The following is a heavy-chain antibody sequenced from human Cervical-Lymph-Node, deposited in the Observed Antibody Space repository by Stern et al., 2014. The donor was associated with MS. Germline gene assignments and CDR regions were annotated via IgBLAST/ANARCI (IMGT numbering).Heavy chain of an antibody. Sequence: QVQLVQSGAEVKKPGASVKVSCKASGYTFTGYYMHWVRQAPGQGLAWMGWINPNSGGTNYAQKFQGWVTMTRDTSISTAYMELSRLRSDDTAVYYCARLVSSGWYNWFDPWGQGTLVTVSS. CDR3: ARLVSSGWYNWFDP. CDR2: INPNSGGT. J-gene: IGHJ5*02. V-gene: IGHV1-2*04. CDR1: GYTFTGYY. D-gene: IGHD6-19*01.